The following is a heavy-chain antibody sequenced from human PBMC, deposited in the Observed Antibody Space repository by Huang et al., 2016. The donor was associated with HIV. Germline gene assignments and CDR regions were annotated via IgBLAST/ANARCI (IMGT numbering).Heavy chain of an antibody. V-gene: IGHV1-69*13. J-gene: IGHJ6*03. Sequence: QVHLVQSGAEVKKPGSSVRVSCTASGGSFKISGISWVRQAPGQGLEGLGGILPSLWRANYAQKMGERGTITARESTTTVYMDLTSLRPEDTAVYYCASGASYEIWTPYYSGWHYSMDVWGEGTTVTVSS. CDR2: ILPSLWRA. CDR1: GGSFKISG. D-gene: IGHD3-9*01. CDR3: ASGASYEIWTPYYSGWHYSMDV.